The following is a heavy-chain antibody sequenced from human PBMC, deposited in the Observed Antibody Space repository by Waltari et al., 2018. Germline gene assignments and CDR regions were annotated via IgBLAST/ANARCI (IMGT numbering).Heavy chain of an antibody. CDR2: INHSGST. Sequence: QVQLQQWGAGLLKPSETLSLTCAVYGGSFSGYYWSWIRQPPGKGLEWIGEINHSGSTNYNPARKSRVTISVDTSKNQFSLKLSSVTAADTAVYYCARGGVYSGSYYASYYFDYWGQGTLVTVSS. D-gene: IGHD1-26*01. CDR3: ARGGVYSGSYYASYYFDY. CDR1: GGSFSGYY. J-gene: IGHJ4*02. V-gene: IGHV4-34*01.